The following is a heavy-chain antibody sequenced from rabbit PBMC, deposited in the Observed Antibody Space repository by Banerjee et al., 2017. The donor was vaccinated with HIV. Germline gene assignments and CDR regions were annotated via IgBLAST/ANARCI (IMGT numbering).Heavy chain of an antibody. CDR3: AGDAGVYGDASFNL. Sequence: QEQLEESGGGLVQPGGSLTLTCTGSRFSFSVYYYMCWVRQAPGKGLEWIGCIRTASPNTYYASWAKGRITISKTSSTTVTLQVTSLTAADTATYFCAGDAGVYGDASFNLWGPGTLVTVS. D-gene: IGHD6-1*01. J-gene: IGHJ4*01. CDR2: IRTASPNT. V-gene: IGHV1S45*01. CDR1: RFSFSVYYY.